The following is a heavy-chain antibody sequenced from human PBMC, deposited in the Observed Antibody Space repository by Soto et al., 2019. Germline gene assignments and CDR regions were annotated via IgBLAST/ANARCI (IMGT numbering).Heavy chain of an antibody. CDR3: ARGDLRGSGY. CDR1: GGSFSGYY. J-gene: IGHJ4*02. CDR2: INHSGRT. D-gene: IGHD3-10*01. Sequence: QVQLQQWGAGLLKPSETLSLTCAVYGGSFSGYYWSWIRQPPGKGLEWIGEINHSGRTNYNPSLKRRVTIAVDTSKNQSSLKLSSVTAADTAVYYCARGDLRGSGYWGQGTLVTVSS. V-gene: IGHV4-34*01.